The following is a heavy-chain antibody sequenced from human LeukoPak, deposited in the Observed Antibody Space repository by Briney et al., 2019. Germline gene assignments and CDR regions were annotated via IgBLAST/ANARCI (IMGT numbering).Heavy chain of an antibody. J-gene: IGHJ4*02. D-gene: IGHD3-16*01. CDR2: ISGDGTRT. CDR1: GFSFSSYA. V-gene: IGHV3-23*01. Sequence: GGSLRLSCAASGFSFSSYAMTWARQAPVKGLEWVSAISGDGTRTYYADSVKGRFTISRDNSKNTLYLEMSSLRVEDTAIYYCAKWPEGAMDYFDYWGQGTLVTVSS. CDR3: AKWPEGAMDYFDY.